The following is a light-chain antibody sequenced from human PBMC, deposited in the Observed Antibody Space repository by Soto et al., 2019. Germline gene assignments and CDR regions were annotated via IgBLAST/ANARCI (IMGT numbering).Light chain of an antibody. CDR3: QQYGSSRSIT. CDR1: QSVSSSY. CDR2: GAS. Sequence: EIVLTQSPGTLSLSPGERATLSCRASQSVSSSYLAWYQQKPGQAPRLLIYGASSRATGIPDRFSGSGSGTDFTLTISRLEPEDVAVYYCQQYGSSRSITFGQGTRLEIK. J-gene: IGKJ5*01. V-gene: IGKV3-20*01.